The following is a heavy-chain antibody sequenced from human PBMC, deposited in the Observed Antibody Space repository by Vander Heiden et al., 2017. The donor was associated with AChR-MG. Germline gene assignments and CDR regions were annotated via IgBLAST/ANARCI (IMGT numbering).Heavy chain of an antibody. D-gene: IGHD3-3*01. CDR1: GFTFSKDV. J-gene: IGHJ4*02. CDR3: ARVGYDFWSSYFAY. V-gene: IGHV3-33*01. Sequence: QVQLVESGGGVAQPGRSLRLPCEASGFTFSKDVMHWVRQAPGKGLEWVAVIWYDGSNKYYADSVKGRFSISRDNSKNTLYLQMNSLRGEDTAVYYCARVGYDFWSSYFAYWGQGTLVSVSS. CDR2: IWYDGSNK.